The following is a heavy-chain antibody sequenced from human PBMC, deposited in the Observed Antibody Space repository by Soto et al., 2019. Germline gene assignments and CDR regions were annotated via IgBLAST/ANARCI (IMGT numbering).Heavy chain of an antibody. D-gene: IGHD3-10*01. V-gene: IGHV4-39*01. CDR2: IYYSGST. CDR1: GGSISSSSYY. Sequence: SETLSLTCTVSGGSISSSSYYWGWIRQPPGKGLEWIGSIYYSGSTYYNPSLKSRVTISVDTSKNQFSLKLSSVTAADTAVYYCARHRGYYGSGSYYKRNWFDPWGQGTLVTVSS. J-gene: IGHJ5*02. CDR3: ARHRGYYGSGSYYKRNWFDP.